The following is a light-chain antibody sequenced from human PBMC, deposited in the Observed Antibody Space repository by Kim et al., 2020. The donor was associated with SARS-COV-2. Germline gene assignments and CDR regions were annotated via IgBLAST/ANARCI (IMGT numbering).Light chain of an antibody. CDR2: QDT. J-gene: IGLJ2*01. CDR1: KLGDKY. Sequence: SVSPGQTASIPYSGDKLGDKYASWYQHRPGQSPVVVIYQDTKRPSGIPERFSGSNSANTATLTISGTQAMDEADYYCQAWDSSTVVFGGGTQLTVL. V-gene: IGLV3-1*01. CDR3: QAWDSSTVV.